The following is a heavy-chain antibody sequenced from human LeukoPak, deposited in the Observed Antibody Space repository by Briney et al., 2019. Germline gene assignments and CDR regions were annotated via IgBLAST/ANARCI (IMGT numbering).Heavy chain of an antibody. D-gene: IGHD6-6*01. Sequence: SVKVSCKASGGTFSSYAISWVRQAPGQGLEWMGGIIPIFGTANYAQKFQGRVTITADESTSTAYVELSSLRSEDTAVYYCARGGRIAGWFDPWGQGTLVTVSS. V-gene: IGHV1-69*01. CDR3: ARGGRIAGWFDP. CDR2: IIPIFGTA. J-gene: IGHJ5*02. CDR1: GGTFSSYA.